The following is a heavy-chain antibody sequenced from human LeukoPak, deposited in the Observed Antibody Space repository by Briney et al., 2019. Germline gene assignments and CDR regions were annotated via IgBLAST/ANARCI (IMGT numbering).Heavy chain of an antibody. Sequence: GGSLRLSCAASGFTFSSYAMSCVRQAPGKGLEWVSAISGSGGSTYYADSVKGRFTISRDNSKNTLYLQMNSLRAEDTAVYYCAKPIDDDSSGYYKHWGQGTLVTVSS. V-gene: IGHV3-23*01. CDR2: ISGSGGST. J-gene: IGHJ4*02. CDR1: GFTFSSYA. CDR3: AKPIDDDSSGYYKH. D-gene: IGHD3-22*01.